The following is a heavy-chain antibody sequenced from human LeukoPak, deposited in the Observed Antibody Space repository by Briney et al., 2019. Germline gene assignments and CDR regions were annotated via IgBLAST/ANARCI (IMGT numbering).Heavy chain of an antibody. J-gene: IGHJ4*02. CDR3: GSGVIFYDPSGPYY. D-gene: IGHD3-22*01. CDR2: ISSSGSTI. V-gene: IGHV3-48*03. CDR1: GFTFSSYE. Sequence: GGSLRLSCAASGFTFSSYEMNWVRQAPGKGLEWVSYISSSGSTIYYADSVKGRFTVSRDSAKNSVYLQMNSLRAEDTAVYYCGSGVIFYDPSGPYYCGQGNLVTVSS.